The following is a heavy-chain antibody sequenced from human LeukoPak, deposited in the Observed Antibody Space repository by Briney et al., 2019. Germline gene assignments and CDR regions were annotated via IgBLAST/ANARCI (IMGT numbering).Heavy chain of an antibody. V-gene: IGHV5-51*01. CDR2: IYPGDSDT. CDR3: ARTSRGYSYGRNFDY. Sequence: GESLKISCKGSGYSFTSYWIGWVRQMPGKGLKWMGIIYPGDSDTRYSPSFQGQVTISADKSISTAYLQWSSLKASDTAMYYCARTSRGYSYGRNFDYWGQGTLVTVSS. CDR1: GYSFTSYW. D-gene: IGHD5-18*01. J-gene: IGHJ4*02.